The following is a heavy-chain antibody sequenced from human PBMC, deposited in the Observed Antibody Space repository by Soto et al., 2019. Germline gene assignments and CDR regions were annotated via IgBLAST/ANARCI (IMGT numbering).Heavy chain of an antibody. J-gene: IGHJ5*02. V-gene: IGHV1-69*01. CDR1: GGTFSSYA. D-gene: IGHD4-17*01. CDR2: IIPIFGTA. Sequence: QVQLVQSGAELKKPGSSVKVSCKASGGTFSSYAISWVRQPPGQGLERMGGIIPIFGTANYAQKFQGRVTSTADESTSTDYMELSSLRSDDTAVYYCARDAETTVTPSSNWFDPWGEGTLVTVFS. CDR3: ARDAETTVTPSSNWFDP.